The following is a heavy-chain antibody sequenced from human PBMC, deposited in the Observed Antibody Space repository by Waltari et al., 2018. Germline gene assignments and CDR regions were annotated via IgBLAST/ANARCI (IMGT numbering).Heavy chain of an antibody. CDR3: AREIAVAGTVSFDY. CDR2: INAGNGNT. CDR1: GYTFTTYA. Sequence: HVQLVQSAAEVKKPGASVKVSCQASGYTFTTYAMHSLRQAPGQRLEWMGWINAGNGNTNYSQKFQGRVTMTRDTSASTAYMELSSLRSEDTAVYYCAREIAVAGTVSFDYWGQGTLVTVSS. V-gene: IGHV1-3*01. J-gene: IGHJ4*02. D-gene: IGHD6-19*01.